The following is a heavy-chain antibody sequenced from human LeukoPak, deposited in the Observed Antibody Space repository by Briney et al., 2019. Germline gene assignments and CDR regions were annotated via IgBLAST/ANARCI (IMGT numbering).Heavy chain of an antibody. CDR2: IYYSGST. D-gene: IGHD3-16*02. J-gene: IGHJ4*02. CDR3: ASYIVGTKAFDY. Sequence: SETLSLTCTVSGGSISSGGYYWSSIRQHPGKGLEWIGYIYYSGSTYYNPSLKSRVTISVETSKNQFSLKLSSVTAADTAVYYCASYIVGTKAFDYWGQGTLVTVSS. V-gene: IGHV4-31*03. CDR1: GGSISSGGYY.